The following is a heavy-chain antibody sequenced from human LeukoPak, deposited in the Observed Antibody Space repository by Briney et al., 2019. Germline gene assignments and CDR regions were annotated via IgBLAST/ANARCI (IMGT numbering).Heavy chain of an antibody. CDR3: VGSWYVVVPVYYYYMDV. V-gene: IGHV1-69*13. CDR2: IIPIFGIA. D-gene: IGHD2-2*01. Sequence: ASVKVSCKASGGTFSSYAISWVRQAPGQGLEWMGGIIPIFGIANYAQKFQGRVTITADESTSTAYMELSSLRSEDTAVYYCVGSWYVVVPVYYYYMDVWGKGTTVTVSS. CDR1: GGTFSSYA. J-gene: IGHJ6*03.